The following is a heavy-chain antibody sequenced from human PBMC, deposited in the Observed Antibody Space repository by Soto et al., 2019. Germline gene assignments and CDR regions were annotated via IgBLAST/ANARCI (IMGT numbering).Heavy chain of an antibody. CDR1: GFTFSSYG. CDR2: ISYDGSNK. Sequence: GGSLRLSCAASGFTFSSYGMHWVRQAPGKGLEWVAVISYDGSNKYYADSVKGRFTISRDNSKNTLYLQMNSLRAEDTAVYYCAKEGADYGDYDNSVYFDYWGQGTLVTVSS. D-gene: IGHD4-17*01. CDR3: AKEGADYGDYDNSVYFDY. J-gene: IGHJ4*02. V-gene: IGHV3-30*18.